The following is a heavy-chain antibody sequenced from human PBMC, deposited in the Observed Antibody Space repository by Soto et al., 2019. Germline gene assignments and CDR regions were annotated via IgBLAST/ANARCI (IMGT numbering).Heavy chain of an antibody. D-gene: IGHD1-26*01. J-gene: IGHJ4*02. Sequence: PSETLSLPCAVSDYSISRGYYWGWIRQPPGKGLEWIPSFHPSGRTYYNTSLKSRVTISVDTSKNLLSLKLSSVDTADTAVYYCVGDYSDTQNYLDYWGQGTLATVSS. V-gene: IGHV4-38-2*01. CDR1: DYSISRGYY. CDR2: FHPSGRT. CDR3: VGDYSDTQNYLDY.